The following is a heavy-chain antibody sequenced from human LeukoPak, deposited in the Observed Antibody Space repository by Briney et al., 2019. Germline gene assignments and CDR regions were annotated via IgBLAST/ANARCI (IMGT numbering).Heavy chain of an antibody. CDR2: INGDGSNT. CDR1: GFTFSSHW. V-gene: IGHV3-74*03. D-gene: IGHD3-10*01. J-gene: IGHJ4*02. CDR3: AKDRVVRGADVY. Sequence: GGSLRLSCAASGFTFSSHWMHWVRQAPGKGLVWVSRINGDGSNTTYADSVKGRFTISRDNSKNTLYPQMNSLRAEDTAVYYCAKDRVVRGADVYWGQGTLVTVSS.